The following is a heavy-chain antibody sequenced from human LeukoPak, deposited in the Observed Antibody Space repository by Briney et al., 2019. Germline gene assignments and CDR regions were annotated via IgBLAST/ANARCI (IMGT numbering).Heavy chain of an antibody. D-gene: IGHD3-10*01. J-gene: IGHJ4*02. V-gene: IGHV1-8*01. CDR3: ARERRYYGSGSQS. CDR2: MNPNSGNT. CDR1: GYTFTSYD. Sequence: GASVKVSCKASGYTFTSYDINWVRQATGQGLEWMGWMNPNSGNTGYAQKFQGRVTMTRNTSRSTAYMELSSLRSEDTAVYYCARERRYYGSGSQSWGQGTLVTVSS.